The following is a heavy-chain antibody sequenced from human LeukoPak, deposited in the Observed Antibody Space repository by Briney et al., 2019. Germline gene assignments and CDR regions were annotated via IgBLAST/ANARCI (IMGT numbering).Heavy chain of an antibody. D-gene: IGHD5-18*01. CDR2: INHGGST. V-gene: IGHV4-34*01. CDR3: ARGTPRIQLWVPPYFDY. J-gene: IGHJ4*02. CDR1: GGSFSGYY. Sequence: SETLSLTCAVYGGSFSGYYWSWIRQPPGKGLEWIGEINHGGSTNYNPSLKSRVTISVDTSKNQFSLKRSSVTAADTAVYYCARGTPRIQLWVPPYFDYWGQGTLVTVSS.